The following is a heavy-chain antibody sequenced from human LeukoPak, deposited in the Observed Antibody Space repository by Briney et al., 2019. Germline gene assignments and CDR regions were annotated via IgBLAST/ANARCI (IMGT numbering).Heavy chain of an antibody. CDR2: IHYSAYT. D-gene: IGHD3-10*01. CDR1: GGSLSSYY. V-gene: IGHV4-59*08. J-gene: IGHJ4*02. CDR3: ARQGGQLWFGELPSDFDY. Sequence: SETLSLTCTVSGGSLSSYYWSWIRQPPGKGLEWIGYIHYSAYTNYNPSLKSRVTIAVDTSKTQSCLKLSAVTAADTAVYYCARQGGQLWFGELPSDFDYWGQGTLVTVSS.